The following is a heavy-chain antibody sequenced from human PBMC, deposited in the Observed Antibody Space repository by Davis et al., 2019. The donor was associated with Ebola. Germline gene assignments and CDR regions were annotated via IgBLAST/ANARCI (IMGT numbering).Heavy chain of an antibody. Sequence: ASVKVSCKASGYTFTSYAMHWVRQAPGQRLEWMGWTNVGNGNTKYSGSFQGRVTMIRDTSANTAYMDLSNLRSEDTAVYYCARFPAGKTVLRWGQGTLVTVSS. CDR3: ARFPAGKTVLR. CDR2: TNVGNGNT. J-gene: IGHJ4*02. V-gene: IGHV1-3*01. CDR1: GYTFTSYA. D-gene: IGHD1-1*01.